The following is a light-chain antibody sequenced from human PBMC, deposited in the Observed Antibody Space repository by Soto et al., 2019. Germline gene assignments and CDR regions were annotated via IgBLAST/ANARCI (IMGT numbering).Light chain of an antibody. CDR3: SSYTHSNARGV. J-gene: IGLJ2*01. CDR2: DVT. Sequence: QSALTQPASVSGSPGQSITISCTGTSSDVGGYNYVSWYQQHPGKAPKLMIYDVTNRHSGVSNRFSGSKSGNTASLTISGLQAEDEADYYCSSYTHSNARGVFGGGTKVTVL. V-gene: IGLV2-14*03. CDR1: SSDVGGYNY.